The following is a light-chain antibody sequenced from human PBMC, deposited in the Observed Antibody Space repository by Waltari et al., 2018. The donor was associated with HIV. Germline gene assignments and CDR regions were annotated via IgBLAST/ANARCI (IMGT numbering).Light chain of an antibody. CDR3: TSYTSSTHVI. CDR1: SSDVGAYNY. Sequence: QSALTQPASVSGSPGQSITISCTGTSSDVGAYNYVSWYQQHPDRHPKLMIYEVSNLTVGVSNCFSGSKSGNTASLTISGLQAEDEADYYCTSYTSSTHVIFGGGTKLTVL. V-gene: IGLV2-14*01. J-gene: IGLJ2*01. CDR2: EVS.